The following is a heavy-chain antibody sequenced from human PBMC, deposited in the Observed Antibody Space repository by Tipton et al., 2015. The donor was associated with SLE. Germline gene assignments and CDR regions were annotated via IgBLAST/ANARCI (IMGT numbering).Heavy chain of an antibody. CDR2: IYYSGST. CDR3: ARGPKDNGDYLHFDY. V-gene: IGHV4-39*07. Sequence: TLSLTCTVSGGPISSSSYYWGWIRQPPGKGLEWIGSIYYSGSTYYNPSLKSRVTISVDTSKNQFSLKLSSVTAADTAVYYCARGPKDNGDYLHFDYWGQGTLVTVSS. D-gene: IGHD4-17*01. CDR1: GGPISSSSYY. J-gene: IGHJ4*02.